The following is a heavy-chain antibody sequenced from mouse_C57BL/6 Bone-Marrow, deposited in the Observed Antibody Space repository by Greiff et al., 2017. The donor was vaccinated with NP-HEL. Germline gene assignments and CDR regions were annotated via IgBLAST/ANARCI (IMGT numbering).Heavy chain of an antibody. Sequence: QVQLKQSGAELARPGASVKLSCKASGYTFTSYGISWVKQRTGQGLEWIGEIYPRSGNTYYNEKFKGKATLTADKSSSTEYMELRSLTSEDSAVYFCAREENYYGSSYRYYYAMDYWGQGTSVTVSS. V-gene: IGHV1-81*01. CDR2: IYPRSGNT. D-gene: IGHD1-1*01. J-gene: IGHJ4*01. CDR1: GYTFTSYG. CDR3: AREENYYGSSYRYYYAMDY.